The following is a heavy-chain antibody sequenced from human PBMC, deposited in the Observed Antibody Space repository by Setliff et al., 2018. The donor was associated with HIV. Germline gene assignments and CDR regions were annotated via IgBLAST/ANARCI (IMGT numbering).Heavy chain of an antibody. CDR2: LDPKDGKT. D-gene: IGHD2-2*01. CDR3: ARGSTAVNYYYYYMDV. V-gene: IGHV1-24*01. Sequence: ASVKVSCKVSGYTLTELSRHWVRQAPGKGLEWMGGLDPKDGKTMYAQKFQGRVTMTRDTSTSTVYMELSGLRSDDTAVYYCARGSTAVNYYYYYMDVWGKGTTVTVSS. CDR1: GYTLTELS. J-gene: IGHJ6*03.